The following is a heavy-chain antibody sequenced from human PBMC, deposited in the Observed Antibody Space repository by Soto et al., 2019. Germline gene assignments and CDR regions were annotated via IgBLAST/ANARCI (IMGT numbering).Heavy chain of an antibody. CDR1: GYTFTSYG. V-gene: IGHV1-18*01. J-gene: IGHJ4*02. D-gene: IGHD3-9*01. Sequence: ASVKVSCKASGYTFTSYGISWVRQAPGQGLEWMGWISAYNGNTNYAQKLQGRVTMTTDTSTSTAYMELRSLRSDDTAVYYCARDNDILTGYFGFDYWGQGTLVTVS. CDR2: ISAYNGNT. CDR3: ARDNDILTGYFGFDY.